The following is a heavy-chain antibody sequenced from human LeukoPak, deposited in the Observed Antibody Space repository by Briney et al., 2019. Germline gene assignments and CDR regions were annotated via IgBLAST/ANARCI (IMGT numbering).Heavy chain of an antibody. D-gene: IGHD3-10*01. J-gene: IGHJ5*02. CDR1: GGSISSYY. Sequence: SETLSLTCTVSGGSISSYYWSWIRQPPGKGLEWIGYIYYSGSTNYNPSLKSRVTISVDTSKNQSSLKLSSVTAADTAVYYCARVAVLSYYYGSGSYSGDWFDPWGQGTLVTVSS. V-gene: IGHV4-59*01. CDR3: ARVAVLSYYYGSGSYSGDWFDP. CDR2: IYYSGST.